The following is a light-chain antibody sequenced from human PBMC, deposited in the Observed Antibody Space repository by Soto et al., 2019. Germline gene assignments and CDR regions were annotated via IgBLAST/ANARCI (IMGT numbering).Light chain of an antibody. Sequence: DIQMTPSPSSLSASVGDRVTITCQASQDISNYLNWYQQKPGKAPKLLIYDASNLETGVPSRFSGSGSGTDFTFTISSLQPEDSATYYCQQYDNSPPLTFGGGTKVEIK. CDR1: QDISNY. CDR2: DAS. V-gene: IGKV1-33*01. CDR3: QQYDNSPPLT. J-gene: IGKJ4*01.